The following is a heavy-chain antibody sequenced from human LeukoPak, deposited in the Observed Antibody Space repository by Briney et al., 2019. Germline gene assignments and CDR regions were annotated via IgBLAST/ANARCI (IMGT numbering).Heavy chain of an antibody. CDR2: IRSKANSYAT. J-gene: IGHJ4*02. D-gene: IGHD3-22*01. CDR1: GFTFSGSA. V-gene: IGHV3-73*01. CDR3: TRHSDYYDSSGHDY. Sequence: GGSLRLSCAASGFTFSGSAMHCVRQASGKGLEGVGRIRSKANSYATAYAASVKGRFTISRDDSKNKAYLQMNSLKTEDTAAYYCTRHSDYYDSSGHDYWGQGTLVTVSS.